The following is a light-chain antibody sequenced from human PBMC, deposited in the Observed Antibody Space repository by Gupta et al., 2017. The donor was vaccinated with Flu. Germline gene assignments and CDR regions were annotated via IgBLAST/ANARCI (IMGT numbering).Light chain of an antibody. CDR3: RSDAGSNSL. CDR2: DGK. CDR1: SSDGGGYNY. Sequence: QSVTISSTGTSSDGGGYNYASWYQHHPGKAHKLLIYDGKKRPAGVPDRFSGSKSGNTASLTVSVHQADDEADYYCRSDAGSNSLFGGGTKLTVL. J-gene: IGLJ3*02. V-gene: IGLV2-8*01.